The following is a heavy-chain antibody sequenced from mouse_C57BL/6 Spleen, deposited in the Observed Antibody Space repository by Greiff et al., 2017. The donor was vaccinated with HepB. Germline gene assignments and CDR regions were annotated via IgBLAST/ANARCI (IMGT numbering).Heavy chain of an antibody. Sequence: QVQLQQSGAELVKPGASVKLSCKASGYTFTSYWMQWVKQRPGQGLEWIGEIDPSDSYTNYNQKFKGKATLTVDTSSSTAYMQLSSLTSEDSAVYYCARKLDYKSTLFAYWGQGTLVTVSA. V-gene: IGHV1-50*01. CDR1: GYTFTSYW. J-gene: IGHJ3*01. D-gene: IGHD2-12*01. CDR2: IDPSDSYT. CDR3: ARKLDYKSTLFAY.